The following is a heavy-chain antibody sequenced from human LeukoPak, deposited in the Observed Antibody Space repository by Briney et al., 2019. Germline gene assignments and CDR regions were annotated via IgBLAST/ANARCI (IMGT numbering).Heavy chain of an antibody. J-gene: IGHJ4*02. CDR3: ARERSRDYYDSSGYYYGY. D-gene: IGHD3-22*01. CDR2: ISSSSSYI. CDR1: GFTFSSYS. Sequence: PGGSLRLSCAASGFTFSSYSMNWVRQAPGKGLEWVSSISSSSSYIYYADSAKGRFTISRDNAKNSLYLQMNSLRDEDTAVYYCARERSRDYYDSSGYYYGYWGQGTLVTVSS. V-gene: IGHV3-21*01.